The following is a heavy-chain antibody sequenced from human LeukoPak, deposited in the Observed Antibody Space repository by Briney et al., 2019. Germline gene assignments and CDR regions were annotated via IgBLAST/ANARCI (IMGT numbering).Heavy chain of an antibody. CDR2: ISYSGST. V-gene: IGHV4-39*01. Sequence: SETLSXTXXXXGGSISSSSYYWGWIRQPPGKGLEWIGSISYSGSTYYNPSLKSRVTISVDTSKNQFSLNLSSVTAADTAVYYCARHDIIAVAFSYWGQGTLVTVST. D-gene: IGHD6-19*01. J-gene: IGHJ4*02. CDR1: GGSISSSSYY. CDR3: ARHDIIAVAFSY.